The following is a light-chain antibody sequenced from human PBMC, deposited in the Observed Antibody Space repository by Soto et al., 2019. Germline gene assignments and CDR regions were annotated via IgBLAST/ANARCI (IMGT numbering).Light chain of an antibody. Sequence: EIVLTQSPGTLSLSPGERATLSCRASQSVSSSYLAWYQQKPGQAPRLLIYGASSGATGIPDRFSGSGSGTDFSLPISRLEPEDFAVYYCQQYDSSPVTFGQGTKVEIK. CDR3: QQYDSSPVT. CDR1: QSVSSSY. CDR2: GAS. J-gene: IGKJ1*01. V-gene: IGKV3-20*01.